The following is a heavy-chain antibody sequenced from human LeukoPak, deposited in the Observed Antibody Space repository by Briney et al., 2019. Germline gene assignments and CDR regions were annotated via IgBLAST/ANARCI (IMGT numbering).Heavy chain of an antibody. CDR1: GFTFSSYW. V-gene: IGHV3-7*01. J-gene: IGHJ5*02. CDR2: IEQDGSEK. Sequence: GGSLRLSCAASGFTFSSYWMSWVRQAPGKGLEWVANIEQDGSEKYYVDSVKGRFTISRDNAKNSLYLQMNSLRAEDTAVYYCAREAGDFWSGYPPEYNWFDPWGQGTLVTVSS. CDR3: AREAGDFWSGYPPEYNWFDP. D-gene: IGHD3-3*01.